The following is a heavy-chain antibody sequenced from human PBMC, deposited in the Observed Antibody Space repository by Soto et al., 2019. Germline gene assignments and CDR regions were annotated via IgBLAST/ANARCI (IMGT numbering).Heavy chain of an antibody. V-gene: IGHV3-30*18. CDR2: ISYDGSNK. D-gene: IGHD3-22*01. CDR3: AKIKSGYSSSFDY. J-gene: IGHJ4*02. Sequence: GGSLRLSCAASGFTFSSYAMHWVRQAPGKGLEWVAVISYDGSNKYYADSVKGRFTISRDNSKNTLYLQMNSLRAEDTAVYYWAKIKSGYSSSFDYWGQGTLVTVSS. CDR1: GFTFSSYA.